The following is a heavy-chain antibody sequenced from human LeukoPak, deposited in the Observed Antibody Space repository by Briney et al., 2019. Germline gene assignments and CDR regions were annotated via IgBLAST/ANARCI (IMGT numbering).Heavy chain of an antibody. V-gene: IGHV1-18*01. CDR2: ISAYNGNT. Sequence: ASVKVSCKASGYTFTSYGISWVRQAPGQGLEWMGWISAYNGNTNYAQKLQGRVTMTTDTSTSTAYMELRSLRSDDTAVYYCARLPPDYYYYYYVDVWGKGTTVTVSS. CDR1: GYTFTSYG. J-gene: IGHJ6*03. D-gene: IGHD1-26*01. CDR3: ARLPPDYYYYYYVDV.